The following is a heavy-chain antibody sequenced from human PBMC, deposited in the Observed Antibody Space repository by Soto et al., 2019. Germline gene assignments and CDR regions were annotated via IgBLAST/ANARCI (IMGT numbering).Heavy chain of an antibody. CDR2: IKSKSDGGTT. J-gene: IGHJ5*02. CDR1: GFAFCDAS. Sequence: GGSLRLSCAADGFAFCDASMSWVGQARGKGLDWVGRIKSKSDGGTTEYAAPVRGRFTISRDDSKNTLYLQMNSLKTEDTAVYYCTTDLWRIAVVVGSNGYFNPWGQGT. D-gene: IGHD2-21*01. V-gene: IGHV3-15*01. CDR3: TTDLWRIAVVVGSNGYFNP.